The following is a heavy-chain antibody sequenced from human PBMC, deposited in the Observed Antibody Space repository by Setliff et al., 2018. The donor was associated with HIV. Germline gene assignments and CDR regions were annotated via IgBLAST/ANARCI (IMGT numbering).Heavy chain of an antibody. CDR1: GFTFCSYG. CDR3: AKVRLMFLDDAFDI. V-gene: IGHV3-30*02. J-gene: IGHJ3*02. Sequence: GGSLRLSCTASGFTFCSYGMHWVRQAPGKGLEWVAVIWYDGSNKYYADSVKGRFTISRDNSKNTLYLQMNSLGADDRAVYYCAKVRLMFLDDAFDIWGQGTMVTVSS. CDR2: IWYDGSNK. D-gene: IGHD5-12*01.